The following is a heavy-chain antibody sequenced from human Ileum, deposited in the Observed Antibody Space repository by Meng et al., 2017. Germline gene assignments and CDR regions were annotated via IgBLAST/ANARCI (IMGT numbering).Heavy chain of an antibody. CDR1: GFTFGDYA. J-gene: IGHJ4*02. D-gene: IGHD2-15*01. CDR2: IRSKAFGGTT. Sequence: GESLKISCSASGFTFGDYAMSWFRQAPGKGLEWVGFIRSKAFGGTTEYAASVKGRFTISRDDSKSIASLQMNSLKTEDTALYYCTRGRGVVEVAASAYWGQGTLVTGAS. CDR3: TRGRGVVEVAASAY. V-gene: IGHV3-49*03.